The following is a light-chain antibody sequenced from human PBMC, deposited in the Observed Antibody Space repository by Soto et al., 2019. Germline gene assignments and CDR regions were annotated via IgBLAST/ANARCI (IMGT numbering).Light chain of an antibody. Sequence: DIQMTQSPSTLSASVGDRVIITCRTSQSVSRWLAWYQQKPGKAPNLLIYKASTLQSGVPSRFSGSGSGTEFTLTNASLQPDDFATYYCQQYSSYSAFTFGTGTKVDVK. CDR2: KAS. J-gene: IGKJ3*01. CDR3: QQYSSYSAFT. V-gene: IGKV1-5*03. CDR1: QSVSRW.